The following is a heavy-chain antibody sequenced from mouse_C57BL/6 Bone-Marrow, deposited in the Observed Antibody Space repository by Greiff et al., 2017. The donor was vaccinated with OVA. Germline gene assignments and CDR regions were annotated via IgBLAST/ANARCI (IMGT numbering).Heavy chain of an antibody. D-gene: IGHD1-1*02. J-gene: IGHJ4*01. CDR2: IHPNSGST. V-gene: IGHV1-64*01. CDR3: ARRGSLYAMDY. CDR1: GYTFTSYW. Sequence: QVQLQQPGAELVKPGASVKLSCKASGYTFTSYWMHWVKQRPGQGLEWIGMIHPNSGSTNYNEKFKSKATLTVDKSSSTSYMQLSSLTSEDAAVYYCARRGSLYAMDYWGQGTSVTVSS.